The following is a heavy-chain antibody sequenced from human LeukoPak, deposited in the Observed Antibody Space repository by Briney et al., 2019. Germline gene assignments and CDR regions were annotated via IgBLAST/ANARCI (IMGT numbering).Heavy chain of an antibody. CDR3: ARKFLGSRGYYFDY. Sequence: ASVKVSCKASGYTFINYYIHWVRQAPGQGLEWMGIINPSGGSTTYPQKFQGRVTMTRNTSISTAYMELSSLRSEDTAVYYCARKFLGSRGYYFDYWGQGTLVTVSS. CDR1: GYTFINYY. V-gene: IGHV1-46*01. J-gene: IGHJ4*02. D-gene: IGHD3-10*01. CDR2: INPSGGST.